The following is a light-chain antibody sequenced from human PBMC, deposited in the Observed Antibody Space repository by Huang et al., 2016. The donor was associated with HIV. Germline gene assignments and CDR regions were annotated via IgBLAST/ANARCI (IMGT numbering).Light chain of an antibody. J-gene: IGKJ2*01. V-gene: IGKV3-20*01. CDR3: QQYGNSPPYT. CDR1: QTISSNY. Sequence: EVVLTQSPGTLSLSPGERATLSCRASQTISSNYFAWYQQKPGQAPRLLIYGTSNRATGIPDRFSGSGSGTDCTRTISRLEPEDCAVYYCQQYGNSPPYTFGQGTTLDIK. CDR2: GTS.